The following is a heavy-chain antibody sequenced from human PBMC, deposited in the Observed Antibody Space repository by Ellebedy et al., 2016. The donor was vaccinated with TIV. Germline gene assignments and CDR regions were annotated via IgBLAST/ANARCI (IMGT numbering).Heavy chain of an antibody. CDR2: ISSSSSYI. Sequence: GESLKISXAASGFTFSSYSMNWVRQAPGKGLEWVSSISSSSSYIYYADSVKGRFTISRDNAKNSLYLQMNSLRAEDTAVYYCARARITAYGMDVWGQGTTVTVSS. CDR3: ARARITAYGMDV. CDR1: GFTFSSYS. D-gene: IGHD3-3*01. V-gene: IGHV3-21*01. J-gene: IGHJ6*02.